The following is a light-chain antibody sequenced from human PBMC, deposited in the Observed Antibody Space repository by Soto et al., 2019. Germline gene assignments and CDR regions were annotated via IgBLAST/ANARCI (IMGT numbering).Light chain of an antibody. Sequence: QAVVTQPPSASGTPGQRVTISCSGSSSNIGSNYVNWYQQLPGTAPKVVIYDNHQRPSGVPDRFSGSKSGTSASLGISGLQPEDEADYYCASWDNSLNGLVFGGGTKVTVL. CDR3: ASWDNSLNGLV. J-gene: IGLJ3*02. V-gene: IGLV1-44*01. CDR2: DNH. CDR1: SSNIGSNY.